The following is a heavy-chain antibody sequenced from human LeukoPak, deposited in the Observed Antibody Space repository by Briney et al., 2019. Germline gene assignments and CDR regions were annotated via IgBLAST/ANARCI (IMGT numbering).Heavy chain of an antibody. CDR3: ARIHRYCSGGACYVLDN. CDR2: VYYSGST. CDR1: GGSFSGYY. Sequence: SETLSLTCVVSGGSFSGYYWGWIRQPPGRGLEWIGYVYYSGSTNYNPSFKSRITISVDTSRNQFSLQLSSVTAADTDVYYCARIHRYCSGGACYVLDNWGQGTLVAVSS. D-gene: IGHD2-15*01. J-gene: IGHJ4*02. V-gene: IGHV4-59*01.